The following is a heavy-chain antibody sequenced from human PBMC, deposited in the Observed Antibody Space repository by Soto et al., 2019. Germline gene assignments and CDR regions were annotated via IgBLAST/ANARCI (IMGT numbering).Heavy chain of an antibody. CDR1: GGSLTNFY. J-gene: IGHJ6*02. D-gene: IGHD3-22*01. CDR2: IYYSGST. Sequence: SETLSLTCSVSGGSLTNFYWSWIRQPPGKGLEWIGYIYYSGSTNYNPSLKSRVTISVDTSKNQFSLKLSSVTAADTAVYYCAREIYYDRSGYYYYYYGMDVWGQGTTVTVSS. V-gene: IGHV4-59*01. CDR3: AREIYYDRSGYYYYYYGMDV.